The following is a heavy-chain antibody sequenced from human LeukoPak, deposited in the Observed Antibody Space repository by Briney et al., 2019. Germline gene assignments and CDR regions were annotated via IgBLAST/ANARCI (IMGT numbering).Heavy chain of an antibody. CDR1: GFTFSSYS. J-gene: IGHJ4*02. V-gene: IGHV3-21*01. CDR2: ISSSSSYI. CDR3: ARDGSSGWLPYHFDY. D-gene: IGHD6-19*01. Sequence: GGSLRLSCAASGFTFSSYSMNWVRQAPGKGLEWVSSISSSSSYIYYADSVKGRFTISRDNAKNSLYLQMNSLRAEDTAVYYCARDGSSGWLPYHFDYWGQGTLVTVSS.